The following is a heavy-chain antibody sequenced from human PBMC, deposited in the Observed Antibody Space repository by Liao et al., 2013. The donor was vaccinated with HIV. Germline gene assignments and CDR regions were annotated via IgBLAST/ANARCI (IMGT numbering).Heavy chain of an antibody. Sequence: QVQLQESGPGLVKPSETLSLTCTVSGASISSYYWSWIRQPAGKGLEWIGRFYTTGSTNYNPSLKSRVTMSVDTSKNQFSLRLTSVTAADTAVYFCARVSNWNNYYFYIDVWGEREPTVIVSS. J-gene: IGHJ6*03. CDR1: GASISSYY. CDR2: FYTTGST. CDR3: ARVSNWNNYYFYIDV. D-gene: IGHD1/OR15-1a*01. V-gene: IGHV4-4*07.